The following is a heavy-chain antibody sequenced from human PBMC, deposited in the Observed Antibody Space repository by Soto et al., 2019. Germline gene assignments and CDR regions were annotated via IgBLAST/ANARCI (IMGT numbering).Heavy chain of an antibody. Sequence: QVQLQESGPGLVKPSETLSLTCTVSGGSISSGGYYWTWIRHHPGQGLEWIGYIYYSGTTHYNPSLKSRATLSVDKSKNQFSLRLTSVTVADTAIYYCAREESGKRGGFVFDIWGQGTMVTVSS. V-gene: IGHV4-31*03. CDR1: GGSISSGGYY. J-gene: IGHJ3*02. D-gene: IGHD3-3*01. CDR3: AREESGKRGGFVFDI. CDR2: IYYSGTT.